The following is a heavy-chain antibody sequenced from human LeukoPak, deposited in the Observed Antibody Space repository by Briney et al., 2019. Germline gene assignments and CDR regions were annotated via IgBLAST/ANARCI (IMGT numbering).Heavy chain of an antibody. V-gene: IGHV1-2*02. CDR1: GYTXTGYY. Sequence: GASVKVSCKASGYTXTGYYMHWVRQAPGQGLEWMGWINPNSGGTNSAQKFQGRVTMTRDTSISTAYMELSRLRSDDTAVYYCARGYCSGGDCYEFDYWGQGTLVTVSS. J-gene: IGHJ4*02. D-gene: IGHD2-15*01. CDR2: INPNSGGT. CDR3: ARGYCSGGDCYEFDY.